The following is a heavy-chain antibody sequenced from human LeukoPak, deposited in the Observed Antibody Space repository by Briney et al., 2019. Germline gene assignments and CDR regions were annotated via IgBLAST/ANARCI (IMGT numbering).Heavy chain of an antibody. Sequence: SQTLSLTYTVSGSSISSGNYYWSWIRQPAGKGLEWIGRIYTSGSTNYNPSLKSRVTISVDTSKNQFSLKLSSVTAADTAVYYCARNIPARPQDYWGQGTLVTVSS. CDR1: GSSISSGNYY. CDR3: ARNIPARPQDY. D-gene: IGHD6-6*01. CDR2: IYTSGST. J-gene: IGHJ4*02. V-gene: IGHV4-61*02.